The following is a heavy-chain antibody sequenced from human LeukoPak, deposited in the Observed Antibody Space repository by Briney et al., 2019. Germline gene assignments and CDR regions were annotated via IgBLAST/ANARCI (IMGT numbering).Heavy chain of an antibody. D-gene: IGHD1-26*01. CDR1: DYSITSDYY. Sequence: PSETLSLTCTVSDYSITSDYYWGWIRQPPGKGLEWIGSIYYSGSTYYNPSLKSRVTISVDTSKNQFSLKLTSVTAADTAVYYCARLGIHTSGIVNFYYYMDVWGKGTTVTISS. CDR3: ARLGIHTSGIVNFYYYMDV. J-gene: IGHJ6*03. CDR2: IYYSGST. V-gene: IGHV4-38-2*02.